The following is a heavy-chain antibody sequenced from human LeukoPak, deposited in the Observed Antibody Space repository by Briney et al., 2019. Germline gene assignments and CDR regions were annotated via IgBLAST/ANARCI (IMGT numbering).Heavy chain of an antibody. D-gene: IGHD4-17*01. CDR1: GYSFTSHW. Sequence: GESLKISCKASGYSFTSHWIGWVRQMPGKGLEWMGVIYPGDSDTRYSPSFQGQVTISADKSINTAYLQWSSLKASDTAIYYCARLRSGYGDYVDYWGLGTLVTVSS. V-gene: IGHV5-51*01. CDR2: IYPGDSDT. CDR3: ARLRSGYGDYVDY. J-gene: IGHJ4*02.